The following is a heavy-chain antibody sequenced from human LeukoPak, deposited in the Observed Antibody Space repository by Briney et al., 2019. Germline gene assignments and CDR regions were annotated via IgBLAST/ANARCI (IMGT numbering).Heavy chain of an antibody. Sequence: PGGSLRLSCAASGFTFNNYWIHWVRQAPGKGLVWGSRVNPGGSIANFADSVKGRFTISRDNAKNTVYLQTSSLTAEDTAVYYCVRGTYHAYYMDVWGKGTTVTVSS. CDR3: VRGTYHAYYMDV. CDR2: VNPGGSIA. V-gene: IGHV3-74*01. J-gene: IGHJ6*03. CDR1: GFTFNNYW. D-gene: IGHD3-16*01.